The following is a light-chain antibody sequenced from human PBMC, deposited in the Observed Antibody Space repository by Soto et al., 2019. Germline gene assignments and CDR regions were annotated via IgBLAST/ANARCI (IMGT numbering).Light chain of an antibody. CDR3: QQSYSTPWT. CDR2: AAS. CDR1: QSISNY. J-gene: IGKJ1*01. Sequence: DIQITQSPSSLSASVGDRVTITCRASQSISNYLNWYQQKPGKAPKLLIYAASSLQSGVPSRFSGSGSGTDFTLTISSLQPEDFATYYCQQSYSTPWTFGQGTKVE. V-gene: IGKV1-39*01.